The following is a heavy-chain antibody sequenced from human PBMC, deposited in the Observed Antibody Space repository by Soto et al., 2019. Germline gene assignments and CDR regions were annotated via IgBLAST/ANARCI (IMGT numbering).Heavy chain of an antibody. Sequence: SETLSLTCAVSGGSFSGYFWSWIRQSPGKGLEWIGEITHSGSTNYNPSLKSRVTISVDTSKNQFSLKLTSVTAADTAFYYCARLWRGGYNWVIDYWGQGTLVTV. D-gene: IGHD5-12*01. V-gene: IGHV4-34*01. CDR3: ARLWRGGYNWVIDY. CDR2: ITHSGST. CDR1: GGSFSGYF. J-gene: IGHJ4*02.